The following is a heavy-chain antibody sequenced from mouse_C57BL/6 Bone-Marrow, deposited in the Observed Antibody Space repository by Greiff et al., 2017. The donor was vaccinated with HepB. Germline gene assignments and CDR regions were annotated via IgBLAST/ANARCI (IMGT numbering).Heavy chain of an antibody. CDR2: IYPRSGNT. CDR3: ARSDYSNYVGFDY. D-gene: IGHD2-5*01. Sequence: VKLQESGAELARPGASVKLSCKASGYTFTSYGISWVKQRTGQCLEWIGEIYPRSGNTYYNEKFNGKATLTANKSSSTAYMELRSLTSEDSAVYFCARSDYSNYVGFDYWGQGTTLTVSS. CDR1: GYTFTSYG. V-gene: IGHV1-81*01. J-gene: IGHJ2*01.